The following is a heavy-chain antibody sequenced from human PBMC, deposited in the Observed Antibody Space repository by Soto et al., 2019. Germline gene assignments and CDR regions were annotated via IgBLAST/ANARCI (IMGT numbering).Heavy chain of an antibody. J-gene: IGHJ5*02. V-gene: IGHV3-23*01. D-gene: IGHD2-2*02. CDR1: GFTFSSYG. Sequence: EVQLLESGGGLVQPGGSLRLSCAASGFTFSSYGMSWVRQAPGKGLEWVSAISGSGGSTYYADSVKGRFTISRDNSKNTLYLQMNSLRAEDTAVYYCAKEPVPAAILGNWFDPWGQGTLVTVSS. CDR3: AKEPVPAAILGNWFDP. CDR2: ISGSGGST.